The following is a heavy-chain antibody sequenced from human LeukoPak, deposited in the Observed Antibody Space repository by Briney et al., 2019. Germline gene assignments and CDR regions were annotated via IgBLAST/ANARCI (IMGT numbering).Heavy chain of an antibody. J-gene: IGHJ4*02. CDR1: GFTFSSYE. D-gene: IGHD2-15*01. V-gene: IGHV3-48*03. Sequence: PGGSLRLSCAASGFTFSSYEMNWVRQAPGKGLEWVSYISSSGSTIYYADSVKGRFTISRDNAKNSLYLQMNSLRAEDTAAYYCARWGWSASFDYWGQGTLVTVSS. CDR3: ARWGWSASFDY. CDR2: ISSSGSTI.